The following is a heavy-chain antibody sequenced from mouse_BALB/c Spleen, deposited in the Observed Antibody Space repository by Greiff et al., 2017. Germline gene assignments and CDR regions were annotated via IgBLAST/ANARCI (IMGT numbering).Heavy chain of an antibody. CDR2: ILPGSGST. V-gene: IGHV1-9*01. CDR1: GYTFSSYW. J-gene: IGHJ1*01. Sequence: QVQLQQSGAELMKPGASVKISCKATGYTFSSYWIEWVKQRPGHGLEWIGEILPGSGSTNYNEKFKGKATFTADTSSNTAYMQLSSLTSEDSAVYYCARGYYGRVPHWYLDVWGAGTTVTVSS. D-gene: IGHD1-1*01. CDR3: ARGYYGRVPHWYLDV.